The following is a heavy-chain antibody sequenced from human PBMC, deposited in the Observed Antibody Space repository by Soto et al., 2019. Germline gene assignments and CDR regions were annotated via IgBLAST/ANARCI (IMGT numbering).Heavy chain of an antibody. J-gene: IGHJ3*02. CDR2: IYYSGST. D-gene: IGHD3-10*01. CDR1: GGSSSSYY. V-gene: IGHV4-59*01. CDR3: ARVWGGAFDI. Sequence: SETLSLTCTVSGGSSSSYYWSWIRQPPGKGLEWIGYIYYSGSTNYNPSLKSRVTISVDTSKNQFSLKLSSVTAADTAVYYCARVWGGAFDIWGQGTMVTVSS.